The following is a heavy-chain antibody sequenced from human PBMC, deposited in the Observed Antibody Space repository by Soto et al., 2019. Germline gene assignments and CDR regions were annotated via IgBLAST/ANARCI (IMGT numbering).Heavy chain of an antibody. CDR1: GGTFGNFV. CDR2: ITPVFGTP. V-gene: IGHV1-69*01. D-gene: IGHD3-22*01. Sequence: QVVQSGAEVRRPGSSVKVSCKASGGTFGNFVINWVRQAPGQGLEWMGGITPVFGTPHYAQRFQGRVTISGDESTGTVYMERRGLRVGDTSVYYCAREPTVDTSGYFYYFDFWGQGTLVSVSA. CDR3: AREPTVDTSGYFYYFDF. J-gene: IGHJ4*02.